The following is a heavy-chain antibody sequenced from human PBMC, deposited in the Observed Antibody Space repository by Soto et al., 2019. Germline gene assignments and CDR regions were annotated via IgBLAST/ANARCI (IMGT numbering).Heavy chain of an antibody. J-gene: IGHJ4*02. CDR1: GGTFRNYP. Sequence: QVQLVQSGTEVKKPGSSVKVSCKASGGTFRNYPINWVRQAPGQGLEWMGSIFPLTDIPDYAQNFQARLTISADQSTSTAYMELRSLTSDDTAMYFCARGPLVVLNYFESWGQGTLVTVSS. CDR3: ARGPLVVLNYFES. V-gene: IGHV1-69*02. CDR2: IFPLTDIP.